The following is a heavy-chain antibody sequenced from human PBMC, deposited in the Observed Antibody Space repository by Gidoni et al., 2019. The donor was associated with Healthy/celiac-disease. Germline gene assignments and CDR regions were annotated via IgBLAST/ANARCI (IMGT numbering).Heavy chain of an antibody. Sequence: SSYGMHWVRQAPGKGLEWVAVISYDGSNKYYADSVKGRFTISRDNSKNTLYLQMNSLRAEDTAVYYCAPTSTITIFGVVYDYWGQGTLVTVSS. J-gene: IGHJ4*02. D-gene: IGHD3-3*01. V-gene: IGHV3-30*03. CDR3: APTSTITIFGVVYDY. CDR2: ISYDGSNK. CDR1: SSYG.